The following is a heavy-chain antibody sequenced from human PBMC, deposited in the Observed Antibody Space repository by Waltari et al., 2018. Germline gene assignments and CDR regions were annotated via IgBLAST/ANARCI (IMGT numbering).Heavy chain of an antibody. CDR3: ARAVRNQLLSEY. D-gene: IGHD2-2*01. CDR2: MNPMSGNT. V-gene: IGHV1-8*01. Sequence: QVQLVQSGAEVKKPGASVTVSCRASGYSFTRYDITWVRLAPGQGLEWMGWMNPMSGNTGYARKFQGRVSMTGDPSINTAYMELSSLTFDDTAVYYCARAVRNQLLSEYWGQGTLVAVSS. J-gene: IGHJ4*02. CDR1: GYSFTRYD.